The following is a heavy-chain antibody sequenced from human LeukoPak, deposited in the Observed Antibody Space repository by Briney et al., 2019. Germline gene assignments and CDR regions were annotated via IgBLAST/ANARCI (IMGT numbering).Heavy chain of an antibody. Sequence: SETLSLTCTVSGGSISSYYWSWTRQPPGKGLEWIGYIYYSGSTNYNPSLKSRVTISVDTSKNQFSLKLSSVTAADTAVYYCARERYYGSGSYVDYWGQGTLVTVSS. J-gene: IGHJ4*02. CDR1: GGSISSYY. D-gene: IGHD3-10*01. CDR2: IYYSGST. CDR3: ARERYYGSGSYVDY. V-gene: IGHV4-59*01.